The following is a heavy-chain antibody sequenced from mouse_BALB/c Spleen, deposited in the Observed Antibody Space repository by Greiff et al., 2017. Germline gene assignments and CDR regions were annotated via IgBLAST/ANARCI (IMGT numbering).Heavy chain of an antibody. CDR1: SYTFTDYA. CDR2: ISTYYGNT. V-gene: IGHV1-67*01. D-gene: IGHD2-4*01. J-gene: IGHJ4*01. CDR3: ARGITPYAMDY. Sequence: VKLQESGPELVRPGVSVKISCKGSSYTFTDYAMHWVKQSHAKSLEWIGVISTYYGNTNYNQKFKGKATMTVDKSSSTAYMELARLTSEDSAVYYCARGITPYAMDYWGQGTSVTVSS.